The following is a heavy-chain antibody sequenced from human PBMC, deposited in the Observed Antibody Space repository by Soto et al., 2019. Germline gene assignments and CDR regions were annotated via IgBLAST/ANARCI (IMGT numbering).Heavy chain of an antibody. V-gene: IGHV3-11*01. Sequence: QVQLVESGGGLVKPGGSLRLSCAASGFTFSDYYMSWIRQAPGKELEWVSYISSSGSTIYYADSVKGRFTISRDNAKNSLYLQMNSLRAEDTAVYYCARSGYDYIWGSYGTPLPFDYWGQGTLVTVSS. CDR1: GFTFSDYY. CDR2: ISSSGSTI. J-gene: IGHJ4*02. D-gene: IGHD3-16*01. CDR3: ARSGYDYIWGSYGTPLPFDY.